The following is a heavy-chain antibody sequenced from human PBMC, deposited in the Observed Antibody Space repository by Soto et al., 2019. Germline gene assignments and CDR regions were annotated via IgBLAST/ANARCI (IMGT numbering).Heavy chain of an antibody. V-gene: IGHV4-4*02. J-gene: IGHJ4*02. CDR3: GKNTGWPGSQYDY. D-gene: IGHD6-19*01. Sequence: PSETLSLTCAVFGDSVSSDHWWTWVRQSPGRGLEWIGEIYQSGITNYNPSLKSRVSMSVDNPKNQFSLWLSSVTAADTAVYYCGKNTGWPGSQYDYWGQGALVTVSS. CDR1: GDSVSSDHW. CDR2: IYQSGIT.